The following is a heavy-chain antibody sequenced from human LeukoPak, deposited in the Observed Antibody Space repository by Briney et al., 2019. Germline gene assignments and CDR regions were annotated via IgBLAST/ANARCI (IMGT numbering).Heavy chain of an antibody. CDR2: IYYSGSI. CDR3: ARHVGSGSYFY. Sequence: SETLSLTCTVSGGSISSYYWSWIRQPPGKGLEWIGYIYYSGSINYNPSLKSRVTISVDTSKNQFSLKLSSVTAADTAVYYCARHVGSGSYFYWGQGTLVTVSS. D-gene: IGHD3-10*01. V-gene: IGHV4-59*08. CDR1: GGSISSYY. J-gene: IGHJ4*02.